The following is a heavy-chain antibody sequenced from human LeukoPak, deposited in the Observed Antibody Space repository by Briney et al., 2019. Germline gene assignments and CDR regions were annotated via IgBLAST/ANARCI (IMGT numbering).Heavy chain of an antibody. CDR2: INPNSGGT. J-gene: IGHJ4*02. D-gene: IGHD1-26*01. CDR1: GYTFTGYY. CDR3: ARGGVLYSATYHISDY. Sequence: ASVTVSCKASGYTFTGYYIHWVRQAPGQGLEWMGWINPNSGGTNYGQKFQGRVTLTRDTSISTAYMELRSLTSDDTAVYNCARGGVLYSATYHISDYWGQGTLVTVSS. V-gene: IGHV1-2*02.